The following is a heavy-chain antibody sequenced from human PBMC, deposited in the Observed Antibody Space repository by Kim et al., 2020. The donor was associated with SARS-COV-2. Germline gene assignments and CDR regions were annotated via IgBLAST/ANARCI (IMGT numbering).Heavy chain of an antibody. D-gene: IGHD2-8*02. Sequence: SQTLSLTCAISGDSVSSKSAAWNLIRQSPSRGLEWLGRTYYRSKWNYNYALSVKSRITINPDTSKNQFSLQLNSVTPEDTAVYYCARITGGSPDYWGQGTLVTVSS. V-gene: IGHV6-1*01. CDR2: TYYRSKWNY. CDR3: ARITGGSPDY. J-gene: IGHJ4*02. CDR1: GDSVSSKSAA.